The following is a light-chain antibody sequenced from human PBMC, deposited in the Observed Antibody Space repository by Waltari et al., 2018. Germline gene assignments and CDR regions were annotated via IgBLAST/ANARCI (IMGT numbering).Light chain of an antibody. CDR1: QSVLYSSNNKNY. J-gene: IGKJ2*01. V-gene: IGKV4-1*01. CDR3: QQYADSGI. Sequence: DIVMTQSPDSLAVSLGERATINCKSSQSVLYSSNNKNYLAWYRQKPGQPPKLLNYWASTRESGVPDRFSGSGSGTDFTLTISRLEPEDFAVYYCQQYADSGIFGQGTKLEIK. CDR2: WAS.